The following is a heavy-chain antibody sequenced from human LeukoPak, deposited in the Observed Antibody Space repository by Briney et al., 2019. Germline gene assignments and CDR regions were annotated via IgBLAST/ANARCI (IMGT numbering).Heavy chain of an antibody. V-gene: IGHV3-21*04. Sequence: GGSLRLSCAASGFTFSSFSMNWVRQAPGKGLEWVSSISSSSAYIHYADSVKGRFTISRDNAKNSLYLQMNSLRAEDTAVYYCTNSLTNWFDPWGQGTLVTVSS. CDR1: GFTFSSFS. CDR2: ISSSSAYI. CDR3: TNSLTNWFDP. J-gene: IGHJ5*02. D-gene: IGHD2-15*01.